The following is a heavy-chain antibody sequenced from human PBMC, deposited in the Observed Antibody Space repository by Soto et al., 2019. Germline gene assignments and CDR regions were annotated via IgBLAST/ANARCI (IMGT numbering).Heavy chain of an antibody. J-gene: IGHJ3*02. V-gene: IGHV3-23*01. CDR2: ISGSGGST. CDR1: GFTFISYA. Sequence: EVQLLESGGGLVQPGGSLRLSCAASGFTFISYAMSWVRQAPGKGLEWVSAISGSGGSTYYADSVKGRFTISRDNSKSTLYLQMNCLRAEDTGVDYGANPRAVYYGSGNGAFYIWGQGTMVTVSS. D-gene: IGHD3-10*01. CDR3: ANPRAVYYGSGNGAFYI.